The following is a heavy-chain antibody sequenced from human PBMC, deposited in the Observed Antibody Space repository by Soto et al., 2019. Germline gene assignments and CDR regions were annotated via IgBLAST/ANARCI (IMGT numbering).Heavy chain of an antibody. CDR2: ISYDGSSK. CDR3: GRCTSTSCHLGSDY. J-gene: IGHJ4*02. Sequence: SLSLSCAASGFTVSSYSMNGVRQAPGKGLEWVALISYDGSSKYYADSVKGRFTISRDGSKNTLFLQMDSLGAADTAVYYCGRCTSTSCHLGSDYWGQGTLVTVSS. D-gene: IGHD2-2*01. V-gene: IGHV3-30-3*01. CDR1: GFTVSSYS.